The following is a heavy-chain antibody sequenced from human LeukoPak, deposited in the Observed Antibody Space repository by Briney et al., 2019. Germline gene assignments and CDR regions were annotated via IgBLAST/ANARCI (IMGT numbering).Heavy chain of an antibody. V-gene: IGHV1-69*01. CDR3: ARDCSSTSCYEY. D-gene: IGHD2-2*01. CDR1: GGTFSSYA. CDR2: IIPIFGTA. J-gene: IGHJ4*02. Sequence: GASVKVSCKASGGTFSSYAISWVRQAPGQGLEWMGGIIPIFGTANYAQKFQGRVTITADESTSTAYMELSNLRSEDTAVYYCARDCSSTSCYEYWGQGTLVTVSS.